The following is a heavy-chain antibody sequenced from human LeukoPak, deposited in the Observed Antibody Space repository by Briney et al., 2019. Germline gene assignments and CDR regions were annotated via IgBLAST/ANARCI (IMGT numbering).Heavy chain of an antibody. CDR2: ITSSSNYI. D-gene: IGHD2-2*01. J-gene: IGHJ6*04. CDR3: ARDLGYCPSSSCQPDYYYYGMDV. CDR1: GFTFSIYS. V-gene: IGHV3-21*01. Sequence: GGSLRLSCAASGFTFSIYSMNWVRQAPGKGLEWVSSITSSSNYIYYADSVKGRFTISRDNAKNSLFLQMNSLRAEDTAVYYCARDLGYCPSSSCQPDYYYYGMDVWGKGTTVTVSS.